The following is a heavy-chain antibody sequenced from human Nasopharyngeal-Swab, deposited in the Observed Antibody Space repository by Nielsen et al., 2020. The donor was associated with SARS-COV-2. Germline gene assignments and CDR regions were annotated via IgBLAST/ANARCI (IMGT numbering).Heavy chain of an antibody. Sequence: SETLSLTCSVSGGSMTSNNYYWGWIRHPPEKGLAWIGNIYYTGITYYNPSLKSRVTISLDTSKSQFSLKLTSVTAADTAVYYCARAIKIFGAVVGSFDPWGQGTLVTVFS. CDR3: ARAIKIFGAVVGSFDP. V-gene: IGHV4-39*07. D-gene: IGHD3-3*01. CDR2: IYYTGIT. CDR1: GGSMTSNNYY. J-gene: IGHJ5*02.